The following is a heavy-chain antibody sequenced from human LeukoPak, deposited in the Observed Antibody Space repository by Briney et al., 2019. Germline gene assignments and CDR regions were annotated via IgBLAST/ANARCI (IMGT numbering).Heavy chain of an antibody. J-gene: IGHJ5*02. V-gene: IGHV3-11*04. CDR2: LSFSGGTI. CDR1: GFTFCAYY. CDR3: ARGGSSLYNWFDP. Sequence: GGSLRLSCAAPGFTFCAYYMSWLRQAPGKGREGVSYLSFSGGTIYYTDSGRGRFTISRDNAKNSLYLQMNSLRAEDTAVYYCARGGSSLYNWFDPWGQGTLVTVSS. D-gene: IGHD6-6*01.